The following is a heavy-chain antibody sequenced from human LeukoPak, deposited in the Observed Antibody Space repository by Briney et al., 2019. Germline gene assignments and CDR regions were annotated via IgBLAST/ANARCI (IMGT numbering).Heavy chain of an antibody. Sequence: ASVKVSCKASGYTFSSYGFSWVRQAPGQGLEWMGWISAYNGNTNYAQKLQGRVTLTTDTSTSTAYMELRSLRSEDTALYYCARGVRKDGYNLGNYFDSWGQGTLVTVSS. CDR2: ISAYNGNT. CDR1: GYTFSSYG. CDR3: ARGVRKDGYNLGNYFDS. V-gene: IGHV1-18*01. J-gene: IGHJ4*02. D-gene: IGHD5-24*01.